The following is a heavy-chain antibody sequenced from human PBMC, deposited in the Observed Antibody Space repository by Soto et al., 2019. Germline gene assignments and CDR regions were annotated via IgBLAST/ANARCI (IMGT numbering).Heavy chain of an antibody. CDR3: ASSTSDTVNGY. D-gene: IGHD4-17*01. J-gene: IGHJ4*02. Sequence: PSETLSLTCTVSGGSISSGDYYWSWIRQPPGKGLEWIGYIYYSGSTYYNPSLKSRVTISVDTSKNQFSLKLSSVTAADTAVYYCASSTSDTVNGYWGQGTLVTVSS. CDR1: GGSISSGDYY. V-gene: IGHV4-30-4*01. CDR2: IYYSGST.